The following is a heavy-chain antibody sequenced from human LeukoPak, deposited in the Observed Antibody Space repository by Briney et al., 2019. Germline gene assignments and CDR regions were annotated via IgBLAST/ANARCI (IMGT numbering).Heavy chain of an antibody. CDR2: ISGSGGST. D-gene: IGHD3-22*01. CDR1: GFTFSSYA. Sequence: GGSLRLSCAASGFTFSSYAMSWVRQAPGKGLEWVSAISGSGGSTYYADSVKGRFTISRDNSKNTLYLQMNSLRAEDTAVYYCAKHGDPTMYYYDSSGYYYFDYWGQGTLVTVSS. J-gene: IGHJ4*02. CDR3: AKHGDPTMYYYDSSGYYYFDY. V-gene: IGHV3-23*01.